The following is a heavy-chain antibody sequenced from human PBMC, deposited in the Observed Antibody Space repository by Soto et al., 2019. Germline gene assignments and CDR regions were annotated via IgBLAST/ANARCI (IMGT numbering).Heavy chain of an antibody. V-gene: IGHV1-69*12. CDR3: AVGGWELLHEGWVDP. J-gene: IGHJ5*02. CDR1: GGTFSSYA. CDR2: IIPIFGTA. Sequence: QVQLVQSGAEVKKPGSSVKVSCKASGGTFSSYAISWVRQAPGQGLEWMGGIIPIFGTANYAQKFQGRVTIXXDXSXXTAYRELSSLRWEDTAVYYCAVGGWELLHEGWVDPWGQGTLVTVSS. D-gene: IGHD1-26*01.